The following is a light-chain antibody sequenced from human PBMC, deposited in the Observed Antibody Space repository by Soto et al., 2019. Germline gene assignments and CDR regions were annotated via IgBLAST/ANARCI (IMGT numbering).Light chain of an antibody. CDR1: QSVLYSSNNKNY. CDR3: QQYYSTPLT. Sequence: DIVMTQSPDSLAVSLGERATINCKSSQSVLYSSNNKNYLAWYQQKPGQPPKLLIYWASTRESGGPDRFSGSGSGTDFTLTISSLQAEDVAVYYCQQYYSTPLTFGGGPKVEIK. J-gene: IGKJ4*01. CDR2: WAS. V-gene: IGKV4-1*01.